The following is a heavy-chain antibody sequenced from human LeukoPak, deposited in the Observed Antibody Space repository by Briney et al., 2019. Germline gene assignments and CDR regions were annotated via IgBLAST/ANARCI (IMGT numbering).Heavy chain of an antibody. CDR1: GGSISSGGYS. D-gene: IGHD2-15*01. Sequence: PSETLSLTCAVSGGSISSGGYSWSWLRQPPGKGLEWIGYIYHSGSTYYNPSLKSRVTISVDRSKNQFSLRLSSVTAADTAVYYCARGDCSGGSCYEMNYYGMDVWGQGTTVTVSS. CDR2: IYHSGST. J-gene: IGHJ6*02. CDR3: ARGDCSGGSCYEMNYYGMDV. V-gene: IGHV4-30-2*01.